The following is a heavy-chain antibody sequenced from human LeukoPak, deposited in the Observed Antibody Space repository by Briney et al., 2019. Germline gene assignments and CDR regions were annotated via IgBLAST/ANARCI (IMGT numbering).Heavy chain of an antibody. CDR3: ASEYYDYVWGSYRFFDY. CDR1: RYTFSGHY. J-gene: IGHJ4*02. Sequence: ASVKVSCKASRYTFSGHYMHWVRQAPGQGPEWMGWINPNSGDTNYAQKFQGRVTMTRDASIGTAYMEVNRLRYDDTAVYYCASEYYDYVWGSYRFFDYWGQGTLVTVSS. V-gene: IGHV1-2*02. CDR2: INPNSGDT. D-gene: IGHD3-16*02.